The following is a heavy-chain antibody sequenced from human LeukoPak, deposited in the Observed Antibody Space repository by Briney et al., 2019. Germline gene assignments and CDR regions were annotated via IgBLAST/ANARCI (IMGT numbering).Heavy chain of an antibody. Sequence: GGTLRLSCAASGFTFSSYGMSWVRRAPGKGLEWVSAISGSGGSTYYADSVKGRFTISRDNSKNTLYLQMNSLRAEDTAVYYCASLGDDYGDYWGQGTLVTVSS. CDR1: GFTFSSYG. CDR2: ISGSGGST. V-gene: IGHV3-23*01. D-gene: IGHD2-21*01. J-gene: IGHJ4*02. CDR3: ASLGDDYGDY.